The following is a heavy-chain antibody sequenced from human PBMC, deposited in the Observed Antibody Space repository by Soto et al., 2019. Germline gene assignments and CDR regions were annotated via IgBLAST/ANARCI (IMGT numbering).Heavy chain of an antibody. D-gene: IGHD1-20*01. CDR1: GFTFSNYW. CDR3: ARDNWNTV. V-gene: IGHV3-74*01. CDR2: VNGDGSST. Sequence: EVQLVESGGGLVQPGGSLRLSCAASGFTFSNYWMHWVRQVPGKGLVWVSRVNGDGSSTFYADSVKGRFTISRDNAENTVFLKMNSLRAEDRAVYYWARDNWNTVGGQGTMVTVSS. J-gene: IGHJ3*01.